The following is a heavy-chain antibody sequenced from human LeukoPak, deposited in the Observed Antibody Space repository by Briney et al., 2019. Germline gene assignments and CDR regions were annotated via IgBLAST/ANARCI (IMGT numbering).Heavy chain of an antibody. CDR3: ARGGVGGAFDI. V-gene: IGHV3-74*01. Sequence: GGSLRLSCAASGFTFSSYAMSWVRQAPGKGLVWVSRISTDGYTTGYADSVKGRFTISRDNAKNTLYLQMNSLRAEDTAVYYCARGGVGGAFDIWGQGTMVTVSS. CDR2: ISTDGYTT. CDR1: GFTFSSYA. D-gene: IGHD3-16*01. J-gene: IGHJ3*02.